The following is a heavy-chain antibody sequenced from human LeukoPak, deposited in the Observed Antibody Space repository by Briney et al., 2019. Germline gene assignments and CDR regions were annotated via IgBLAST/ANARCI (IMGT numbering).Heavy chain of an antibody. D-gene: IGHD1-26*01. CDR2: ISSNGGST. CDR1: GFTFSGYA. V-gene: IGHV3-64*01. Sequence: PGGSLRLSCAASGFTFSGYAMHWVRQAPGRGLEYVSAISSNGGSTYYANSVKGRFTISRDNSKNTLYLQMGSLRAEDMAVYYCARGDHLDYYYYYMDVWGKGTTVTVSS. J-gene: IGHJ6*03. CDR3: ARGDHLDYYYYYMDV.